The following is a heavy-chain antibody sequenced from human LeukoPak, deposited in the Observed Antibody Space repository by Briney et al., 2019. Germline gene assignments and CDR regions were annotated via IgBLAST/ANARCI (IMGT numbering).Heavy chain of an antibody. CDR3: ARVGSSSWYGFAAFDI. J-gene: IGHJ3*02. Sequence: SETLSLTCTVSGGSISSYYWNWIRQPPGKGLEWIGYIYYSGSTNYNPSLKSRVTISVDTSKNQFSLKLSSVTAADTAVYYCARVGSSSWYGFAAFDIWGQGTMVTVSS. V-gene: IGHV4-59*01. D-gene: IGHD6-13*01. CDR1: GGSISSYY. CDR2: IYYSGST.